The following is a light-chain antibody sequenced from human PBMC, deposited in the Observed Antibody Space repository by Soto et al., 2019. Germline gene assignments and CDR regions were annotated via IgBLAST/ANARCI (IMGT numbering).Light chain of an antibody. Sequence: QAVVTQEPSFSVSPGGTVTLTCGLTSGSVSTSSYPSWYQQTPGQAPRTLIYDTNTRSSGVPDRFSGSILGNKAALTITGDQADDESDYYCVLYMGNGIWVFGGGTKLTVL. CDR1: SGSVSTSSY. V-gene: IGLV8-61*01. J-gene: IGLJ3*02. CDR2: DTN. CDR3: VLYMGNGIWV.